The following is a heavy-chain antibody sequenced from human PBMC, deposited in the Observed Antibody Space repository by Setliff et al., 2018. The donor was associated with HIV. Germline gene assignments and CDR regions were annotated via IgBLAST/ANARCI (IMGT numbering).Heavy chain of an antibody. CDR1: GVSITSADYY. CDR3: ARGYCSGGFCHPNYYHYMDV. V-gene: IGHV4-31*02. Sequence: SQTLSLPCAVSGVSITSADYYWSWIRQHPVKGLEWIGYMYSSGNNYYNPSLKSRLVVSVDESKNQFSLNLSSVTAADTAVYYCARGYCSGGFCHPNYYHYMDVWGKGTTVT. J-gene: IGHJ6*03. D-gene: IGHD2-15*01. CDR2: MYSSGNN.